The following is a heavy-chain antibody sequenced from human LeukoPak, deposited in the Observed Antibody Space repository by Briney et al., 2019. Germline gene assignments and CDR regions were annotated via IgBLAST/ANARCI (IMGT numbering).Heavy chain of an antibody. CDR2: IIPIFGTA. V-gene: IGHV1-69*05. J-gene: IGHJ5*02. Sequence: GSSVKVSCKASGGTFSSYAISWVRQAPGQGLEWMGGIIPIFGTANYAQKFQGRVTMTRNTSISTAYMELSSLRSEDTAVYYCATGLRFLEWLLYRWGQGTLVTVSS. D-gene: IGHD3-3*01. CDR1: GGTFSSYA. CDR3: ATGLRFLEWLLYR.